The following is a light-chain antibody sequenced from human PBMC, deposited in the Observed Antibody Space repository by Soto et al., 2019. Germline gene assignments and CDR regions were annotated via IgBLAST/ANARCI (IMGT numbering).Light chain of an antibody. J-gene: IGKJ5*01. CDR2: GAS. CDR1: QSVSTD. CDR3: QQRSNWPPAIT. V-gene: IGKV3-15*01. Sequence: IVMTQSPATLSVSLGERATLSCRALQSVSTDLAWYQQKPGQAPRLLIFGASTRATGIPARFSGSGSGTEFTLTISSLQSEDFAVYYCQQRSNWPPAITFGQGTRLEIK.